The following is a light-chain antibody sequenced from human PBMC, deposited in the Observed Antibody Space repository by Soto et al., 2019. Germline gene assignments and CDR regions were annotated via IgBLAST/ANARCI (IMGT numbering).Light chain of an antibody. J-gene: IGLJ2*01. Sequence: QSALTQPASVSGSLGQSITISCTGTSSDIGAYNYVSWYQQHPGKAPKLIIYEVSYRPSGVSNRFSASKSANTASLTISGLQAEDEAGYYRNSFASSNSLIFGGGTKRIVL. CDR3: NSFASSNSLI. V-gene: IGLV2-14*01. CDR2: EVS. CDR1: SSDIGAYNY.